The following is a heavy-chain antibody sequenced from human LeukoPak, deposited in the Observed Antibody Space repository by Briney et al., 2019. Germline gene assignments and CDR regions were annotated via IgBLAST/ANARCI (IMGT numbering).Heavy chain of an antibody. CDR1: GFTFRSYE. V-gene: IGHV3-48*03. Sequence: QPGGSLRLSCAASGFTFRSYEMNWVRQAPGKGLEWVSYISSSGGTIYYADSVKGRFTISRDNAKSSLYLQMNSLRVEDTAVYYCARGSPSPVNWGQGTLVTVSS. J-gene: IGHJ4*02. CDR2: ISSSGGTI. CDR3: ARGSPSPVN.